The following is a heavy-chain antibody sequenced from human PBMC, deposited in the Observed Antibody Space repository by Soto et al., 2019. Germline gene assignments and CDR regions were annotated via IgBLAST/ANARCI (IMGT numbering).Heavy chain of an antibody. CDR1: GFTLSRGG. V-gene: IGHV3-33*01. CDR3: ARDGYSSGWVTFYYYYGMDV. Sequence: GGAPRHSLGGSGFTLSRGGMHLGRPAPGKGVGGVAVIWYDGSNKCYADSVKGRFTISRDNSKNTLYLQMNSLRAEDTAVYYCARDGYSSGWVTFYYYYGMDVWGQGTTVTVSS. D-gene: IGHD6-19*01. CDR2: IWYDGSNK. J-gene: IGHJ6*02.